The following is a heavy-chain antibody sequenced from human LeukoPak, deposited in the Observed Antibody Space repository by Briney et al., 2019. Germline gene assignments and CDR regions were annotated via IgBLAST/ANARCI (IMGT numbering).Heavy chain of an antibody. CDR2: ISYDGSNK. Sequence: GGSLRLSCAASGFTFSSYAMHWVRQAPGKGLGWVAVISYDGSNKYYADSVKGRFTISRDNSKNTLYLQMNSLRAEDTAVYYCARDSPYSSSNWFDPWGQGTLVTVSS. V-gene: IGHV3-30-3*01. D-gene: IGHD6-6*01. CDR3: ARDSPYSSSNWFDP. J-gene: IGHJ5*02. CDR1: GFTFSSYA.